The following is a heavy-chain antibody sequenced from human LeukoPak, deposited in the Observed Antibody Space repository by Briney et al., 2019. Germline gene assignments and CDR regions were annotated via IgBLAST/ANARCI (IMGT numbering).Heavy chain of an antibody. CDR3: ARDYYDSSGSTDWYFDL. Sequence: SETLSLTCTVSGASLSGYYWTWIRQPPGKGLEWIGYNSYSRSTNYNPSLKSRVTISVDTSKNQFSLKLNSVTVADTAVYYCARDYYDSSGSTDWYFDLWGRGTLVTVSS. V-gene: IGHV4-59*01. CDR1: GASLSGYY. CDR2: NSYSRST. J-gene: IGHJ2*01. D-gene: IGHD3-22*01.